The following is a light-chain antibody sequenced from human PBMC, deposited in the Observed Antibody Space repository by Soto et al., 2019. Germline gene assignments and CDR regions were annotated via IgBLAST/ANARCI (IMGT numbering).Light chain of an antibody. Sequence: DIPMTQSPSTLSESAGARVTISCRASQSISSWLAWYQQKPGKAPKLLIYKASTLKSGVPSRFSGSGSGTEFTLTSSSLQPDDFATYYCQHYNSYSEAFGQGTKVDIK. CDR1: QSISSW. CDR3: QHYNSYSEA. J-gene: IGKJ1*01. CDR2: KAS. V-gene: IGKV1-5*03.